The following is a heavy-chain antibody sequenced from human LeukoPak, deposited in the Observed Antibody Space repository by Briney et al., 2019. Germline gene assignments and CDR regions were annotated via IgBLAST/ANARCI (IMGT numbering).Heavy chain of an antibody. V-gene: IGHV4-34*01. CDR3: ASRTNPSNYVNY. Sequence: SETLSLTCAVYGGSFSGYYWSWIRQPPGKGLEWIGEINHSGSTNYNPSLKSRVTISVDTSKNQFSLKLSSVTAADTAVYYCASRTNPSNYVNYWGQGTLVTVSS. CDR1: GGSFSGYY. D-gene: IGHD4-11*01. CDR2: INHSGST. J-gene: IGHJ4*02.